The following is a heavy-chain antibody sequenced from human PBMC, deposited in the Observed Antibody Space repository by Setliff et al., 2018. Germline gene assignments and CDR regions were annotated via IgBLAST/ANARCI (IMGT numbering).Heavy chain of an antibody. J-gene: IGHJ4*02. V-gene: IGHV4-34*01. CDR2: IDHDGST. CDR1: GGSFSGYF. Sequence: SETLSLTCAVYGGSFSGYFWTWIRQSPGKGLEWIGEIDHDGSTNYNPSLKSRVTMSVDTSKSQFTLNLFSVTAADTAVYYCARRLSGSGGDDYWGQGTLVTVSS. D-gene: IGHD6-19*01. CDR3: ARRLSGSGGDDY.